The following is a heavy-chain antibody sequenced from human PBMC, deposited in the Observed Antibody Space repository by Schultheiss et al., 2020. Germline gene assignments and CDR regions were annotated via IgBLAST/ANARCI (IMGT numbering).Heavy chain of an antibody. V-gene: IGHV3-23*01. Sequence: GGSLRLSCAASGFTFSSYSMNWVRQAPGKGLEWVSAISGSGGSTYYADSVKGRFTISRDNSKNTLFLQMNSLKTEDTAVYYCTRPHPLSGYEPYYYYGMDVWGQGTTVTVSS. CDR2: ISGSGGST. CDR1: GFTFSSYS. J-gene: IGHJ6*02. D-gene: IGHD5-12*01. CDR3: TRPHPLSGYEPYYYYGMDV.